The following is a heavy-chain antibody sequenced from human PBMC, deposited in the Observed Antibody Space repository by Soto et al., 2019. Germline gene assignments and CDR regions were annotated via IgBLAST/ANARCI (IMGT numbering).Heavy chain of an antibody. CDR2: IWYDGSNK. CDR3: ARDQNRGYDPNYYFDY. J-gene: IGHJ4*02. Sequence: QVQLVESGGGVVQPGRSLRLSCAASGFTFSSYGMHWVRQAPGKGLEWVAVIWYDGSNKYYADSVKGRFTISRDKSKNTLYLQMNSLRAEDTAVYYCARDQNRGYDPNYYFDYWGQGTLVTVSS. V-gene: IGHV3-33*01. D-gene: IGHD5-12*01. CDR1: GFTFSSYG.